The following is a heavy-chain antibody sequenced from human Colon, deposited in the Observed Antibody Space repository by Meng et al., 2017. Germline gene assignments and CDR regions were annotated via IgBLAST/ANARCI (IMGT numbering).Heavy chain of an antibody. D-gene: IGHD3-22*01. CDR2: IYTSGST. V-gene: IGHV4-61*02. CDR1: GGSISSGSYY. CDR3: ARENKEYYYDSSGYPDY. J-gene: IGHJ4*02. Sequence: SETLSLTCTVSGGSISSGSYYWSWIRQPAGKGLEWIGRIYTSGSTNYNPSLKSRVTISVDTSKNQFSLKRSSVTAADTAVYYCARENKEYYYDSSGYPDYWGQGTLVTVSS.